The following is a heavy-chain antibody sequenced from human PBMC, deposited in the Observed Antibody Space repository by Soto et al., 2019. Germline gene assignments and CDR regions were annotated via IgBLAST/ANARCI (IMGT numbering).Heavy chain of an antibody. CDR1: GGSISSGDYY. J-gene: IGHJ4*02. Sequence: QVQLQESGPGLVKPSQTLSLTCTVSGGSISSGDYYWSWIRQPPGKGLEWIGYIYYSGSTYYNPSIKSRVTISVDTSKNQFSLKLSSVTAADTAVYYCASLGYCSGGSCYEIDYWGQGTLVTVSS. CDR3: ASLGYCSGGSCYEIDY. D-gene: IGHD2-15*01. CDR2: IYYSGST. V-gene: IGHV4-30-4*01.